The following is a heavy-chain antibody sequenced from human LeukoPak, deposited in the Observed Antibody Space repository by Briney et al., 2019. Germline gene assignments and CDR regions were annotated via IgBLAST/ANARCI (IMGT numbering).Heavy chain of an antibody. CDR2: IWYDGSNK. Sequence: GRSLRLSCAASGFTFSSYGMHWVRQAPGKGLEWVAVIWYDGSNKYYADSVKGRFTISRHNSKNTLYLQMNSLRAEDTAVYYCAKDLLPIVVVPAAIPLWGQGTLVTVSS. CDR1: GFTFSSYG. CDR3: AKDLLPIVVVPAAIPL. D-gene: IGHD2-2*01. V-gene: IGHV3-33*06. J-gene: IGHJ4*02.